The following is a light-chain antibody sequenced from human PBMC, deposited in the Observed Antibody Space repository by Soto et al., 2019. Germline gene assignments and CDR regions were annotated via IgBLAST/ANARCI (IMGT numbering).Light chain of an antibody. CDR1: SSDVGGFDH. Sequence: QSALTQPASVSGSPGQSITISCTGASSDVGGFDHVSWYQQHPGKVPRLLIYDVSSRPSGVSDRFSGSKSGNTASLTISGLHAEDDADYYCNSFTSTNTYVFGTGTKLTVL. CDR3: NSFTSTNTYV. V-gene: IGLV2-14*03. J-gene: IGLJ1*01. CDR2: DVS.